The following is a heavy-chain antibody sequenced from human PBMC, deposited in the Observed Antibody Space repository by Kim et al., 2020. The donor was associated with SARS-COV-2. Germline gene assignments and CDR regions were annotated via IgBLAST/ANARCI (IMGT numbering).Heavy chain of an antibody. CDR3: LGGIVATIPFDY. D-gene: IGHD5-12*01. CDR1: GFTFSSYG. J-gene: IGHJ4*02. Sequence: GGSLRLSCAASGFTFSSYGMHWVRQAPGKGLEWVAVISYDGSNKYYADSVKGRFTISRDNSKNTLYLQMNSLRAEDTAVYYCLGGIVATIPFDYWGQGTLVTVSS. CDR2: ISYDGSNK. V-gene: IGHV3-33*05.